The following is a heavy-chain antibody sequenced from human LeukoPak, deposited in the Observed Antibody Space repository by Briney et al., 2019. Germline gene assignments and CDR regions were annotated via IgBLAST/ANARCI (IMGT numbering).Heavy chain of an antibody. V-gene: IGHV1-2*02. D-gene: IGHD3-22*01. CDR3: ARDQVSGYYDSSGYWRLRY. Sequence: ASVKVSCKASGYTFTGYYMHWVRQAPGQGLEWMGWINPNSGGTNYAQKFQGRVTMTRDTSISTAYMELSRLRSDDTAVYYCARDQVSGYYDSSGYWRLRYWGQGTLVTVSS. J-gene: IGHJ4*02. CDR2: INPNSGGT. CDR1: GYTFTGYY.